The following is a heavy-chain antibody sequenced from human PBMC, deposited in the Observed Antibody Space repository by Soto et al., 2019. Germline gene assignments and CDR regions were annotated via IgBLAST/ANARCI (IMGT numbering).Heavy chain of an antibody. CDR2: INAYNGNT. CDR1: GYRFTSYG. J-gene: IGHJ6*02. CDR3: AMVDVYVTPSPQDV. D-gene: IGHD3-16*01. Sequence: QVQLVQSGAEVKNPGASVKVSCMASGYRFTSYGIGWVRQAPGQGLEWMGWINAYNGNTNYAQNLQGRVTLTTDTSTSTAYMELRSLRSNDTAVYYCAMVDVYVTPSPQDVWGQGTTVTVSS. V-gene: IGHV1-18*01.